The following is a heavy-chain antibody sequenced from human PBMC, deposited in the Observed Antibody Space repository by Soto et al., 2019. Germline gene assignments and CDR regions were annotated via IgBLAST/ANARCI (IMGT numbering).Heavy chain of an antibody. CDR1: GGAFTNYS. D-gene: IGHD1-20*01. V-gene: IGHV1-69*06. J-gene: IGHJ6*02. CDR2: IIPLHNTS. Sequence: QVQLLQSGAEVKKPGSSVKVSCKVSGGAFTNYSLNWVRHAPGQGLEWLGGIIPLHNTSNYSLKLLGRGSVTADISSNTVYMHLSGLTSDDTATYYCAIWSNWNPLYYRGMDVWGHRTTVTVSS. CDR3: AIWSNWNPLYYRGMDV.